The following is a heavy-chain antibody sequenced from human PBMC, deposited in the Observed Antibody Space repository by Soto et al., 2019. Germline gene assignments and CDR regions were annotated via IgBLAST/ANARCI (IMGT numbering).Heavy chain of an antibody. CDR3: ARDPFWSGFHGMDV. CDR2: ISSTGTII. J-gene: IGHJ6*02. CDR1: AFTFSDYY. V-gene: IGHV3-11*01. D-gene: IGHD3-3*01. Sequence: QVQLVESGGGLVKPGGSLRLSCAASAFTFSDYYMNWIRQAPGKGLEWVSHISSTGTIIYYADSVKGRFTISRDNAQNSLYLQMNSLRAEDTAVYYCARDPFWSGFHGMDVWGQGTTLTVSS.